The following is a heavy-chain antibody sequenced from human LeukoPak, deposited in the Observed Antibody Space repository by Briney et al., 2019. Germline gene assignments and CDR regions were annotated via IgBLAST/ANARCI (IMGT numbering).Heavy chain of an antibody. CDR2: INAGNGNT. CDR1: GYTFTSYA. V-gene: IGHV1-3*01. D-gene: IGHD6-13*01. J-gene: IGHJ6*04. Sequence: GASVKVSCKASGYTFTSYAMHWVRQAPGQRLEWMGWINAGNGNTKYSQEFQGRVTITRDTSASTAYMELSSLRSEDTAVYYCARGYIAAAYYYGMDVWGKGTTVTVSS. CDR3: ARGYIAAAYYYGMDV.